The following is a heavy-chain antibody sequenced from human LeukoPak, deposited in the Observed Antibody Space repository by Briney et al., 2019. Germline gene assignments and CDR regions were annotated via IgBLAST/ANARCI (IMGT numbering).Heavy chain of an antibody. CDR2: ISAYNGNT. V-gene: IGHV1-18*01. Sequence: ASVKVSCKPSGYTFTSYSMHWVRQAPGQGLEWMGWISAYNGNTNYAQKLQGRVTMTTDTSTSTAYMELRSLRSDDTAVYYCAREDYSNGYYYYGMDVWGQGTTVTVSS. D-gene: IGHD4-4*01. J-gene: IGHJ6*02. CDR1: GYTFTSYS. CDR3: AREDYSNGYYYYGMDV.